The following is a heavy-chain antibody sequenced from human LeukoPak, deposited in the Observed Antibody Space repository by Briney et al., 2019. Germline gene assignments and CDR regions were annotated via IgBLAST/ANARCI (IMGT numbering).Heavy chain of an antibody. J-gene: IGHJ4*02. CDR2: IWHDGSNK. V-gene: IGHV3-33*06. Sequence: PGRSLRLSCAASGFTFSNYGMHWVRQAPGKGLEWVAVIWHDGSNKYYAASVKGRFTISRDNSKNTLNLQMNSLRAEDTAVYYCAKDTVYEFWSGCTDYWGQGTLVTVSS. D-gene: IGHD3-3*01. CDR3: AKDTVYEFWSGCTDY. CDR1: GFTFSNYG.